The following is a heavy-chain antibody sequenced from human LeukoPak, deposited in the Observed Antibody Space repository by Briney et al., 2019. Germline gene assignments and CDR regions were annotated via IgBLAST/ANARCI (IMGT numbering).Heavy chain of an antibody. D-gene: IGHD1-14*01. CDR2: INHSGST. CDR1: GGSFSGYY. CDR3: ARGTLGPRKFDY. J-gene: IGHJ4*02. V-gene: IGHV4-34*01. Sequence: SETLSLTCAVYGGSFSGYYWSWIRQPPGKGLEWIGEINHSGSTNYNPSLKRRVTISVDTSKNQFSLKLSSVTAADTAVYYCARGTLGPRKFDYWGQGTLVTVSS.